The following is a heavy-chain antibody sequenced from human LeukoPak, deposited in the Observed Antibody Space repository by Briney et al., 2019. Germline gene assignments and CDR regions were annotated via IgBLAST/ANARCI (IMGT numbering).Heavy chain of an antibody. J-gene: IGHJ4*02. Sequence: ASETLSLTCAVYGGSFSGYYWSWIRQPPGKGLEWIGEINHSGSTYYNPSLKSRVTISVDSSKNQFSLKLTSVTAADTAVYYCATLGEYYDSSGYYYNWGQGTLVTVSS. D-gene: IGHD3-22*01. CDR3: ATLGEYYDSSGYYYN. CDR2: INHSGST. CDR1: GGSFSGYY. V-gene: IGHV4-34*01.